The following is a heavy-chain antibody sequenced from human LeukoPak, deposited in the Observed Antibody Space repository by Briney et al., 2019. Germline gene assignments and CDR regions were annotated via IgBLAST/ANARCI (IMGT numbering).Heavy chain of an antibody. CDR2: INYSGST. CDR1: GGSISSGGHY. J-gene: IGHJ6*02. V-gene: IGHV4-31*03. CDR3: ARDEAIFGAGYYYGMDV. Sequence: SETLYLICTVSGGSISSGGHYWTWIRQRPGKGLEWIGFINYSGSTYYDPSLKSRVSISLDTSQNQFSLRLSSVTAADTAVYYCARDEAIFGAGYYYGMDVWGQGTTVTVSS. D-gene: IGHD3-3*01.